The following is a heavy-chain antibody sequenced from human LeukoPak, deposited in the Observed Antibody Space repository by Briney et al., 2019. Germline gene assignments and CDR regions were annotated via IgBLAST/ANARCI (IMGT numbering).Heavy chain of an antibody. D-gene: IGHD3-3*01. Sequence: SQTLSLTCTVSGGSISSGGYYWSWIRQPPGKGLEWIGEINHSGSTNYNPSLKSRVTISVDTSKNQFSLKLSSVTAADTAVYYCARGGFWSGYYPFDYWGQGTLVTVSS. V-gene: IGHV4-30-2*01. J-gene: IGHJ4*02. CDR3: ARGGFWSGYYPFDY. CDR2: INHSGST. CDR1: GGSISSGGYY.